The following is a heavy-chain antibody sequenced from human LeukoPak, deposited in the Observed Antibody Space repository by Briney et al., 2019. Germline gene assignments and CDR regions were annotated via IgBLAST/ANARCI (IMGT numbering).Heavy chain of an antibody. CDR3: ARLTYSNNWYFRRGLDNWFDP. Sequence: SETLSLTCAVYGGSFSRYYWSWIRQPPGKGLEWIGEINHSGSANYNPSLKSRITISVDASKSQFSLRLSSVTAADTAVYYCARLTYSNNWYFRRGLDNWFDPWGQGTLVTVSS. J-gene: IGHJ5*02. V-gene: IGHV4-34*01. D-gene: IGHD6-13*01. CDR2: INHSGSA. CDR1: GGSFSRYY.